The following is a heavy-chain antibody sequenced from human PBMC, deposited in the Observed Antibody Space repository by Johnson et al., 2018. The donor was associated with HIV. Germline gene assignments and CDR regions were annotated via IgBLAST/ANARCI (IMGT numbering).Heavy chain of an antibody. CDR1: GFTVSRHH. CDR2: VYSGANT. J-gene: IGHJ3*02. V-gene: IGHV3-66*01. Sequence: VQLVESGGGVVQPGGPLRLSCAASGFTVSRHHMSRVRQAPGKGLEWVSLVYSGANTDDADSMTVRFTISRDNSKDTLYLQMNCLRDEETSVYYCARVRTTMILGFDIWGQGTMVTVSS. CDR3: ARVRTTMILGFDI. D-gene: IGHD3-22*01.